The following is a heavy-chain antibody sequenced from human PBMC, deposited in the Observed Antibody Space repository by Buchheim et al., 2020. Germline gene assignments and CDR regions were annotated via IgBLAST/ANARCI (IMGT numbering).Heavy chain of an antibody. V-gene: IGHV3-30*18. CDR3: AKDLDYYDSSGYGYFDY. CDR2: ISYDGSNK. Sequence: QVQLVESGGGVVQPGRSLRLSCAASGFTFSSYGMHWVRQAPGKGLEWVAVISYDGSNKYYADSVKGRFTISRDNSKNMLYLQMNSLRAEDTAVYYCAKDLDYYDSSGYGYFDYWGQGTL. CDR1: GFTFSSYG. J-gene: IGHJ4*02. D-gene: IGHD3-22*01.